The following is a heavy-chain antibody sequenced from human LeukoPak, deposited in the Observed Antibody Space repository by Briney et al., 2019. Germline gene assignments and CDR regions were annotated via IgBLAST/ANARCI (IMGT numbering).Heavy chain of an antibody. D-gene: IGHD7-27*01. Sequence: PSETLSLTCTVSGASSSSSYCSWIWQPPGKGLEWIGYIHYSGSTNYNPSLKSRVTISVDTSKKQFSLKLSSVTAADTAVYYCARHVDSWGAFDIWGQGTRVTVSS. CDR1: GASSSSSY. CDR2: IHYSGST. CDR3: ARHVDSWGAFDI. V-gene: IGHV4-59*08. J-gene: IGHJ3*02.